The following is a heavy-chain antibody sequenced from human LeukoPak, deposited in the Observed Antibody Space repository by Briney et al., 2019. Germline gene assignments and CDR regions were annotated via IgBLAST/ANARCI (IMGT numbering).Heavy chain of an antibody. J-gene: IGHJ3*02. CDR2: IYYSGST. CDR1: GGSISSYY. V-gene: IGHV4-59*12. Sequence: SETLSLTCTVSGGSISSYYWSWIRQPPGKGLEWIGYIYYSGSTNYNPSLKSRVTISVDTSKNQFSLKLSSVTAADTAVYYCARTKDCSSTSCLTRAFDIWGQGTMVTVSS. CDR3: ARTKDCSSTSCLTRAFDI. D-gene: IGHD2-2*01.